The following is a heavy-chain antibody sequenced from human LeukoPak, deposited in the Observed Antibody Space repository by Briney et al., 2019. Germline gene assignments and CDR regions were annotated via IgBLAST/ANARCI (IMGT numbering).Heavy chain of an antibody. CDR1: GFTFSSYA. CDR2: ISGSGGST. Sequence: GGSLRLSXAASGFTFSSYAMSWVRQAPGKGLEWVSAISGSGGSTYYADSVKGRFTISRDNSKNTLYLQMNSLRAEDTAVYYCAKDLGRYYDSSGYPPAWGQGTLVTVSS. J-gene: IGHJ5*02. D-gene: IGHD3-22*01. V-gene: IGHV3-23*01. CDR3: AKDLGRYYDSSGYPPA.